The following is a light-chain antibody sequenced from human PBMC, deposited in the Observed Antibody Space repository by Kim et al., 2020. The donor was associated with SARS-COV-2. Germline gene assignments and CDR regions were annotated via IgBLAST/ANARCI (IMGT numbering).Light chain of an antibody. Sequence: QSVLTQPASVSGSPGQSVTISCTGTSTDVGGNNHVSWYQQHPANAPQLIIYDVSDRSSGASHRFSCSKSATTSSLTISVLQGEDEADYYCGSYASRNNVLFGGGTQLTVL. J-gene: IGLJ3*02. CDR3: GSYASRNNVL. V-gene: IGLV2-14*03. CDR1: STDVGGNNH. CDR2: DVS.